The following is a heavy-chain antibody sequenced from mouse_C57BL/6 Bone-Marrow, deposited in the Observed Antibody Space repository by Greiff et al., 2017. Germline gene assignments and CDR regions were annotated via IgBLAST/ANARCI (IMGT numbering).Heavy chain of an antibody. Sequence: QVQLQQSGAELARPGASVKMSCKASGYTFTSYTMHWVKQRPGQGLEWIGYINPSSGYTKYNQKFKDKATLTADKSSSTAYMQLSSLTSEDSAVYYCARGLLYDYAMDYWGQGTSVTVSS. CDR3: ARGLLYDYAMDY. J-gene: IGHJ4*01. D-gene: IGHD2-10*01. CDR2: INPSSGYT. V-gene: IGHV1-4*01. CDR1: GYTFTSYT.